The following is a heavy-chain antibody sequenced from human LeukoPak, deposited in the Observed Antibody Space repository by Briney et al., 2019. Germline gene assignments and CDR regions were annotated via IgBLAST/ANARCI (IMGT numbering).Heavy chain of an antibody. CDR1: GFTFSSYS. CDR3: ARGAVAGTDY. CDR2: ISSSSSTI. Sequence: PGGSLRLSCAASGFTFSSYSMNWVRQAPGKGLEWVSYISSSSSTIYYADSVKGRFIISRDNAKNSLYLQMNSLRAEDTAVYYCARGAVAGTDYWGQGTLVTVSS. D-gene: IGHD6-19*01. V-gene: IGHV3-48*01. J-gene: IGHJ4*02.